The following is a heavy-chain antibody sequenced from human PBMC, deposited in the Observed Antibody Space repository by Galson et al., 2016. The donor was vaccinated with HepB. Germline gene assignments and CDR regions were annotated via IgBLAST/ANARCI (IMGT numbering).Heavy chain of an antibody. CDR3: ARGKSLLTMPWNYGLDV. D-gene: IGHD4/OR15-4a*01. CDR2: IETAGDT. Sequence: SLRLSCAASGFTFSIHDMHWVRQAPGKGLEWVSAIETAGDTYYPDSMKGRFTISRENAKNSLYLQMNSLRAGDTAVYYCARGKSLLTMPWNYGLDVWGKGTTVSVSS. V-gene: IGHV3-13*01. J-gene: IGHJ6*04. CDR1: GFTFSIHD.